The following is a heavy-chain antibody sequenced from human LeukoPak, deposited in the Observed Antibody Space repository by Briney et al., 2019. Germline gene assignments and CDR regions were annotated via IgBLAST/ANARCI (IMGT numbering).Heavy chain of an antibody. D-gene: IGHD6-6*01. CDR2: INPNSGGT. V-gene: IGHV1-2*06. J-gene: IGHJ4*02. CDR3: ARGKSIAAHYYFDH. Sequence: ASVKVSCKASGYTFTGYYMHWVRQAPGQGLEWMGRINPNSGGTNYAQKFQGRVTMTRDTSISTAYMELSRLRSDDTAVYYCARGKSIAAHYYFDHWGQGTLVTVSS. CDR1: GYTFTGYY.